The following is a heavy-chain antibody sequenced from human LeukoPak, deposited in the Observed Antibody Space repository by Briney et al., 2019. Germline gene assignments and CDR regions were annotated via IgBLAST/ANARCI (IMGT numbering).Heavy chain of an antibody. CDR3: ASSLVGTTGTSDAFDI. CDR1: GFTFSTYW. CDR2: IVSSGSST. V-gene: IGHV3-23*01. J-gene: IGHJ3*02. D-gene: IGHD1-1*01. Sequence: HPGGSLRLSCAASGFTFSTYWMSWVRQAPGKGLEWVSTIVSSGSSTYYADSVKGRFTISRDNSKNTLYLQMNSLRAEDTAVYYCASSLVGTTGTSDAFDIWGQGTMVTVSS.